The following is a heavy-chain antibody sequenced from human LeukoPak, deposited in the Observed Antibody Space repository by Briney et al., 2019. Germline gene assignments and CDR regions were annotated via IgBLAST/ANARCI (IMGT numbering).Heavy chain of an antibody. CDR2: ISAYNGNT. Sequence: ASVKVSCKASGYTFTSYGISWVRQAPGQGLEWMGWISAYNGNTNYAQKLQGRVTMTTDTSTSTAYMELRSLRSDDTAVYYCARDLRRDYYDSSGYEFDYWGQGTLVTVSS. CDR3: ARDLRRDYYDSSGYEFDY. J-gene: IGHJ4*02. V-gene: IGHV1-18*01. CDR1: GYTFTSYG. D-gene: IGHD3-22*01.